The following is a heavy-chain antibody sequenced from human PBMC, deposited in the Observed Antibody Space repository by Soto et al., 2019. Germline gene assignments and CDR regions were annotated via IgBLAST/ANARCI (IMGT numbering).Heavy chain of an antibody. J-gene: IGHJ5*02. Sequence: NPSETLSLTCTVSGGSISSGGYYWSWIRQHPGKGLEWIGYIYYSGSTYYNPSLKSRVTISVDTSKNQFSLKLSSVTAADTAVYYCARVLDYYDSSGYYALLAYNWFDPWGQGTLVTVSS. CDR1: GGSISSGGYY. V-gene: IGHV4-31*03. CDR2: IYYSGST. CDR3: ARVLDYYDSSGYYALLAYNWFDP. D-gene: IGHD3-22*01.